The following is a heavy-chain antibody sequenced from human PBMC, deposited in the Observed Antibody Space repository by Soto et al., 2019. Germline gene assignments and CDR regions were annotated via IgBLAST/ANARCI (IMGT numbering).Heavy chain of an antibody. J-gene: IGHJ6*02. CDR2: ISWNSGSI. V-gene: IGHV3-9*01. CDR1: GFTFDDYA. Sequence: GGSLRLSCAASGFTFDDYAMHWVRQAPGKGLEWVSGISWNSGSIGYADSVKGRFTISRDNAKNSLYLQMNSLRAEDTALYYCAKDLLAYYYDSSGSYGMDVWAKGPRSPSP. CDR3: AKDLLAYYYDSSGSYGMDV. D-gene: IGHD3-22*01.